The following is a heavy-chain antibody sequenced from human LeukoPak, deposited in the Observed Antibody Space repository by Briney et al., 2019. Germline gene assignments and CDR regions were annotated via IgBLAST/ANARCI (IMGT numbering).Heavy chain of an antibody. CDR1: GFTFSDYY. V-gene: IGHV3-11*04. J-gene: IGHJ3*02. Sequence: PGGSLRLSCAASGFTFSDYYMSWIRQAPGKGLEWVSYISSSGSTIYYADSVKGRFTISRDNSKNTLYLQMNSLRADDTAVYYCAREIGGSYFDAFDIWGQGTMVTVSS. D-gene: IGHD1-26*01. CDR2: ISSSGSTI. CDR3: AREIGGSYFDAFDI.